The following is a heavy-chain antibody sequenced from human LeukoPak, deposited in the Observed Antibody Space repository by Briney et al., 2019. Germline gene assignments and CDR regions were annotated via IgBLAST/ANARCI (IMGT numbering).Heavy chain of an antibody. CDR3: ARDRREFDY. V-gene: IGHV3-48*03. J-gene: IGHJ4*02. CDR2: ISSSGSTI. Sequence: GGSLRLSCAASEFTFSNYAMSWVRQAPGKGLEWVSYISSSGSTIYYADSVKGRFTISRDNAKNSLYLQMNSLRAEDTAVYYCARDRREFDYWGQGTLVTVSS. CDR1: EFTFSNYA. D-gene: IGHD1-26*01.